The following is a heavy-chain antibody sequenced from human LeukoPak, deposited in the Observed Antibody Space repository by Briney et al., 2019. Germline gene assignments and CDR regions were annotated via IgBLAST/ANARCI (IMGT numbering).Heavy chain of an antibody. CDR3: AKGAGLYYYYYMDV. Sequence: GGSLRLSCAASGFTFSSYAMSWVRQAPGKGLEWVSAISGSGGSTYYADSVKGRFTISRDNSKNTLYLQMYSLRAEDTAVYYCAKGAGLYYYYYMDVWGKGTTVTVSS. CDR1: GFTFSSYA. V-gene: IGHV3-23*01. CDR2: ISGSGGST. J-gene: IGHJ6*03. D-gene: IGHD6-13*01.